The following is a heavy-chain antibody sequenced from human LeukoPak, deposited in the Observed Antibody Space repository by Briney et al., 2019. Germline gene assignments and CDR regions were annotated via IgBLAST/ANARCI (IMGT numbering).Heavy chain of an antibody. CDR1: GGSISSSSYY. CDR2: IYYSGST. CDR3: ARPTGAKQWLVRSGAFDI. V-gene: IGHV4-39*01. Sequence: SETLSLTCTVSGGSISSSSYYWGWIRQPPGKGLEWIGSIYYSGSTYYNPSLKSRVTISVDTSKNQFSLKLSSVTAADTAVYYCARPTGAKQWLVRSGAFDIWGQGTMVTVSS. D-gene: IGHD6-19*01. J-gene: IGHJ3*02.